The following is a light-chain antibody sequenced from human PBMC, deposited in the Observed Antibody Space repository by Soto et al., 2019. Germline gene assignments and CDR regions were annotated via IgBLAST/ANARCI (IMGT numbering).Light chain of an antibody. CDR3: NSYTSSSTLPYV. CDR2: DVS. J-gene: IGLJ1*01. CDR1: SSDVGGYNY. Sequence: QSVLTQPASVSGSPGQSITVSYTGTSSDVGGYNYVSWYQQHPGKAPKVMIYDVSKRPSGVSNRFSGSKSGNTASLTISGLQAEDEADYYCNSYTSSSTLPYVFGTGTKVTVL. V-gene: IGLV2-14*01.